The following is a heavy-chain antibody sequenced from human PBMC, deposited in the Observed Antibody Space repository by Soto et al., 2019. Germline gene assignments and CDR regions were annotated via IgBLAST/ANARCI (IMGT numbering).Heavy chain of an antibody. J-gene: IGHJ4*02. CDR1: GYTFTDYI. Sequence: QVQLVQSGAEVKKPGASVKVSCKASGYTFTDYIMHWLRQAPGQRLEWMGWINVGNGNTKYSQKLQDRITITRDTSARIVFLELSGLRSEDTAVYYCARDVRPEIVMVVYAMWGQGTLVTVSS. CDR3: ARDVRPEIVMVVYAM. CDR2: INVGNGNT. D-gene: IGHD2-8*02. V-gene: IGHV1-3*01.